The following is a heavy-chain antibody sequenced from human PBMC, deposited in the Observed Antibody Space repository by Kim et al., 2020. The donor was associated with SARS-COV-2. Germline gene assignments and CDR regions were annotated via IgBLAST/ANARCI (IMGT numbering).Heavy chain of an antibody. V-gene: IGHV3-74*01. J-gene: IGHJ6*02. CDR3: ARDLVVVVAAPYYYYYGMDV. Sequence: GGSLRLSCAASGFTFSSYWMHWVRQAPGKGLVWVSRINSYGSSTSYADSVKGRFTISRDNAKNTLYLQMNSLRAEDTAVYYCARDLVVVVAAPYYYYYGMDVWGQGTTVTVSS. CDR1: GFTFSSYW. CDR2: INSYGSST. D-gene: IGHD2-15*01.